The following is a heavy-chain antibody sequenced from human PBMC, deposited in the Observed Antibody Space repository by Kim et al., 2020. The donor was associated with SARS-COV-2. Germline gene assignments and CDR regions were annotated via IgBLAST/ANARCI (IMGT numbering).Heavy chain of an antibody. CDR2: ITGNGRVT. CDR3: AKRGVDAVMVGLRNS. V-gene: IGHV3-23*01. CDR1: GFTFSTYG. J-gene: IGHJ5*01. D-gene: IGHD2-8*01. Sequence: GGSLRLSCAASGFTFSTYGMSWVRQAPGKGLEWVSAITGNGRVTYYADPVKGRFAISRDNSKNTLHLQMNSPRAEDTAVDYCAKRGVDAVMVGLRNSW.